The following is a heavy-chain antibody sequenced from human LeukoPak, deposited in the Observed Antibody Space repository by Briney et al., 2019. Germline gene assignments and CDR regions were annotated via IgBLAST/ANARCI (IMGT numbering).Heavy chain of an antibody. CDR1: GYSFTNYW. D-gene: IGHD6-13*01. Sequence: GESLKISCQGFGYSFTNYWIGWVRQMPGKGMEWMGVIYPGDSRIRYNPSFQGQVTISVDKSISTAYLQWVSLKAPDSAIYYCACRDLTSTWSFPWGQGTLVTVSS. CDR3: ACRDLTSTWSFP. V-gene: IGHV5-51*01. J-gene: IGHJ5*02. CDR2: IYPGDSRI.